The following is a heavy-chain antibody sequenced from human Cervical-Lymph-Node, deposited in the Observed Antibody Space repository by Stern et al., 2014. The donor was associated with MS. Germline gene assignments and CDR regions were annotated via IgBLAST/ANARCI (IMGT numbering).Heavy chain of an antibody. Sequence: ESGPTLVRPTQTLSLTCTFSGFSLTLTGEAVAWIRQPPGKALEWVALIYWDDDKVYSPSLKNRIALTKDTSKHQVVFTLTNMDPMDTATYYCARRGSPNHGGYFFDSWGQGSLVTVSS. CDR1: GFSLTLTGEA. D-gene: IGHD2/OR15-2a*01. J-gene: IGHJ4*02. CDR3: ARRGSPNHGGYFFDS. CDR2: IYWDDDK. V-gene: IGHV2-5*02.